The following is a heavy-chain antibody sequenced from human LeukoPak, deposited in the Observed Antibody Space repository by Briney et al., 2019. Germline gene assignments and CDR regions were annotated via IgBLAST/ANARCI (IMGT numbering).Heavy chain of an antibody. Sequence: GGSLRLSCVVSGFTFNNYAMHWVRQAPGKGLQWVAVISYDGSNKYYADSVKGRFTISRDNSKNTLYLQMNSLRAEDTAVYYCAKDSGPYYYDSSVDYWGQGTLVTVSS. CDR1: GFTFNNYA. CDR3: AKDSGPYYYDSSVDY. D-gene: IGHD3-22*01. J-gene: IGHJ4*02. CDR2: ISYDGSNK. V-gene: IGHV3-30*04.